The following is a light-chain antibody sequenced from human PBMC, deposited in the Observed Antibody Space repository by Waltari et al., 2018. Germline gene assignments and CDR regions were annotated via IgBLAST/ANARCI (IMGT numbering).Light chain of an antibody. V-gene: IGKV3-11*01. CDR1: QSVSSY. J-gene: IGKJ2*01. CDR3: QQRRRT. CDR2: DAS. Sequence: EIVFTQSPATMSLSPGERATLSCRASQSVSSYLAWYQQKPGQAPRLLIYDASNRATGIPARFSGSGSGTDFTLTISSLEPEDFAVYYCQQRRRTFGQGTKLEI.